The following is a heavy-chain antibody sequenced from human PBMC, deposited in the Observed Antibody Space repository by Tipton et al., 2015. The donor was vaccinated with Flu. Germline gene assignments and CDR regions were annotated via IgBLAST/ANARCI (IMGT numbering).Heavy chain of an antibody. D-gene: IGHD3-22*01. J-gene: IGHJ1*01. CDR1: GFTFSSYG. CDR3: VKSSEWDSSAWRGSRPPEHFQL. CDR2: IRFDGSNE. V-gene: IGHV3-30*02. Sequence: SLRLSCAASGFTFSSYGMHWVRQAPGKGLEWVAFIRFDGSNENFPDSVKGRFTISRDNSKNTVYLQMDSLRAEDTAMYYCVKSSEWDSSAWRGSRPPEHFQLWGQGTLVTVSS.